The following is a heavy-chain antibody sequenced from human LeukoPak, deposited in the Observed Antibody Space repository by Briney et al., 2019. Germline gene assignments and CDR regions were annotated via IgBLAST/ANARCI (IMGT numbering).Heavy chain of an antibody. J-gene: IGHJ4*02. CDR2: ISSSSSYI. Sequence: PGGSLRLSCAASGFTFSSYSMNWVRQAPGKGLEWVSSISSSSSYIYYADSVKGRFTISRDNAKNSLYLQMNSLRAEDTAVYYCARDLDYDFWSGYPFDYWGQGTLVTVSS. V-gene: IGHV3-21*01. D-gene: IGHD3-3*01. CDR1: GFTFSSYS. CDR3: ARDLDYDFWSGYPFDY.